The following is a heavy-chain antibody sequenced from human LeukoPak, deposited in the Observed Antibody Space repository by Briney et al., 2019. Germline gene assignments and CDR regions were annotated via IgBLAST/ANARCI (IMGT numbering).Heavy chain of an antibody. Sequence: GGSLRLSCAASGFTFSSYAMSWVRQAPGKGLEWVSGISDSAFSTYYADSVRDRFTISRDNSKNTLFLVMNSLRVEDTALYYCAKGPRSGYSTHFFDSWGQGTLVTVSS. CDR2: ISDSAFST. CDR3: AKGPRSGYSTHFFDS. V-gene: IGHV3-23*01. D-gene: IGHD3-22*01. CDR1: GFTFSSYA. J-gene: IGHJ4*02.